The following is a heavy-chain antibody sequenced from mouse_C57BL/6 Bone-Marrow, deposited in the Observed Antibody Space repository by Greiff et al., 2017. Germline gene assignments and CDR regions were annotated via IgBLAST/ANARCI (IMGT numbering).Heavy chain of an antibody. Sequence: VQLQQSGAELVRPGASVKLSCTASGFNITDDYMHWVKQRPEQGLEWIGWIDPENGDTEYASKFQGKATITADTSSNTAYLQLSSLTSEDSAVXYCTLYYDYGYAMDDWGQGTSVTVSS. CDR2: IDPENGDT. V-gene: IGHV14-4*01. D-gene: IGHD2-4*01. CDR3: TLYYDYGYAMDD. CDR1: GFNITDDY. J-gene: IGHJ4*01.